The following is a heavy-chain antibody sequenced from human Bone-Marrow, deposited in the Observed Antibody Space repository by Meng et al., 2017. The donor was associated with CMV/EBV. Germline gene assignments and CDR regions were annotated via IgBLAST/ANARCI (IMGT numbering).Heavy chain of an antibody. J-gene: IGHJ6*02. CDR3: ARVRGSVRGVYYYYGMDV. V-gene: IGHV3-7*01. D-gene: IGHD5/OR15-5a*01. Sequence: GEFLKISCAASGFTFNTYRMSWVRQAPGKGLEWVANIKPDGSEKYYVDSVKGRFTISRDNAKNSLYLQMNSLRVEDTAVYYCARVRGSVRGVYYYYGMDVWGQGTTVTVSS. CDR2: IKPDGSEK. CDR1: GFTFNTYR.